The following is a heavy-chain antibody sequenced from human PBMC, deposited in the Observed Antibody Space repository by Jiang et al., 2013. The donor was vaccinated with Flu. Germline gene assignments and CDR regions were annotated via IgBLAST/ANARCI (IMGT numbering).Heavy chain of an antibody. J-gene: IGHJ6*04. D-gene: IGHD4-11*01. Sequence: IDPSDSYTNYSPSFQGHVTISADKSISTAYLQWSSLKASDTAMYYCASDLTVTTNYYYGMDVWGKGTTVTVSS. CDR2: IDPSDSYT. V-gene: IGHV5-10-1*01. CDR3: ASDLTVTTNYYYGMDV.